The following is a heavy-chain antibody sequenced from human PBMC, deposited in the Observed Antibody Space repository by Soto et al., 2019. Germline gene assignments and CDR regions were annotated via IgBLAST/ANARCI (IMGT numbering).Heavy chain of an antibody. CDR2: IYNRGSN. V-gene: IGHV4-31*03. CDR1: GGSIGSGGYY. D-gene: IGHD3-22*01. J-gene: IGHJ4*02. Sequence: QVQLQESGPGLVKPSQTLSLTCTVSGGSIGSGGYYWSWIRQHPGEGLEWIANIYNRGSNYYNPSLKSRVTISLDTSNKQLSLKLSCVTAADTAVYYCARARYYSDSTGYPLFDCWGQGTLVTVSS. CDR3: ARARYYSDSTGYPLFDC.